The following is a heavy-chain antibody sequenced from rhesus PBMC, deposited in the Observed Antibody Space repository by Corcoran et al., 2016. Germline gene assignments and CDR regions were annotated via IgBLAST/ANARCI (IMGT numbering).Heavy chain of an antibody. CDR1: GGSISGGYD. V-gene: IGHV4-76*01. CDR2: NYGSRGGT. CDR3: ARHPVYYDSGYYNSLDV. J-gene: IGHJ5-2*02. D-gene: IGHD3-28*01. Sequence: QVQLQESGPGLVKPSETLSLTCAVSGGSISGGYDWSWIRQPPGKGLGGVGYNYGSRGGTNHHPSLKNRGTISKDTSKNPFTLKLSSVTAADTAVYYCARHPVYYDSGYYNSLDVWGRGVLVTVSS.